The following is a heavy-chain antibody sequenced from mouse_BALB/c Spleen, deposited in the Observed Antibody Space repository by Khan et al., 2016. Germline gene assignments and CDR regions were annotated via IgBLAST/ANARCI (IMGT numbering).Heavy chain of an antibody. J-gene: IGHJ2*01. Sequence: EVKLEESGGGLVQPGGSMKLSCAASGFTFSDAWMDWVRQSPEKGLEWVAEIRSKANTHATYFTESVKGRFTISRDDSKSSVYLQMNSLRADDTGICYGRSVYLDYWGQGTTLTVSS. CDR3: RSVYLDY. V-gene: IGHV6-6*01. CDR1: GFTFSDAW. CDR2: IRSKANTHAT.